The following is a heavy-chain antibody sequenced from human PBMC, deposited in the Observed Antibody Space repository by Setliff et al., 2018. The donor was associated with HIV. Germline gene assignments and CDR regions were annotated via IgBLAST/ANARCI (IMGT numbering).Heavy chain of an antibody. CDR3: TRGGFFGVADRRSLAN. V-gene: IGHV1-3*01. CDR2: INAGNGNT. D-gene: IGHD3-3*01. Sequence: EASVKVSCKASGYTFTSYAMHWVRQAPGQRLEWMGWINAGNGNTKYSQNIQDRVTMTEDTSTDTDYMELSSLRSEDTAVYYCTRGGFFGVADRRSLANWGQGTLVTAPQ. CDR1: GYTFTSYA. J-gene: IGHJ4*02.